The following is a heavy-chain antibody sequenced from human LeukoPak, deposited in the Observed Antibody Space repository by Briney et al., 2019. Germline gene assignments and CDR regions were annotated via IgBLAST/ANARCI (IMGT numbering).Heavy chain of an antibody. Sequence: PGGSLRLSCAASGFTFSDYYMSWIRQAPGKGREGVSYISSSGSTIYYADSVKGRFTIPRDNAKNSLYLQMNSLRAEDTAVYYCARDSPEQLFYQPRDAFDIWGQGTMVTVSS. CDR2: ISSSGSTI. D-gene: IGHD2-21*01. CDR1: GFTFSDYY. J-gene: IGHJ3*02. V-gene: IGHV3-11*01. CDR3: ARDSPEQLFYQPRDAFDI.